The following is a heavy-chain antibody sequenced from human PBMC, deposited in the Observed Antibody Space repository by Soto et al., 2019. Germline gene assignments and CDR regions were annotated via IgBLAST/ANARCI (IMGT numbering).Heavy chain of an antibody. CDR2: INPNSGGT. CDR3: ARARFAYSPRSYYYGMDV. CDR1: GYTFTGYY. Sequence: ASVKVSCKASGYTFTGYYMHWVRQAPGQGLEWMGWINPNSGGTNYAQKFQGWVTMTRDTSISTAYMELSRLRSDDTAVYYCARARFAYSPRSYYYGMDVWGRGNTVTVSS. J-gene: IGHJ6*02. V-gene: IGHV1-2*04. D-gene: IGHD6-13*01.